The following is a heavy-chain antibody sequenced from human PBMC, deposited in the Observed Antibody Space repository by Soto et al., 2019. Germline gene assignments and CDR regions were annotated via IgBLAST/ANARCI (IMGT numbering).Heavy chain of an antibody. D-gene: IGHD5-12*01. Sequence: EVQLLESGGGLVQPGGSLRFSCAASGFTFSDYAMSWVRQAPGKGLEWVSAISGSGRKTYYADSVKGRFTMSRDNSKNTVYLQMNSLGAEDTAIYYCANEAFYTWIPPTYFDCWGQGTLVTVSS. CDR1: GFTFSDYA. V-gene: IGHV3-23*01. CDR3: ANEAFYTWIPPTYFDC. J-gene: IGHJ4*02. CDR2: ISGSGRKT.